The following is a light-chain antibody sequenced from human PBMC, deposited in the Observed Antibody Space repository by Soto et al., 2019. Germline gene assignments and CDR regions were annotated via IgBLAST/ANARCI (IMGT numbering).Light chain of an antibody. CDR2: GAS. J-gene: IGKJ2*01. Sequence: VLTQSPGTLSLSPGERATLSCRASQTISRAYLAWYQKKPGQAPRLLIYGASSRATGIPERFSGSGSGTDFTLTISRLEPEDFAVYYCQQYGSSPLYTFGQGTKVDIK. V-gene: IGKV3-20*01. CDR3: QQYGSSPLYT. CDR1: QTISRAY.